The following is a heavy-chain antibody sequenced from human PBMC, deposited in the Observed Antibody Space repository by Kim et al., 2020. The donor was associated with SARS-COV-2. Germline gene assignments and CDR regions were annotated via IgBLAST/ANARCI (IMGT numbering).Heavy chain of an antibody. Sequence: SVKVSCKASGGTFSSYAISWVRQAPGQGLEWMGGIIPIFGTAKYAQKFQGRVTITADESTSTAYMELSSLRSEDTAVYYCARDGGNGIQLWSPLDYYYYYGMDVWGQGTTVTVSS. D-gene: IGHD5-18*01. V-gene: IGHV1-69*13. CDR1: GGTFSSYA. CDR2: IIPIFGTA. J-gene: IGHJ6*02. CDR3: ARDGGNGIQLWSPLDYYYYYGMDV.